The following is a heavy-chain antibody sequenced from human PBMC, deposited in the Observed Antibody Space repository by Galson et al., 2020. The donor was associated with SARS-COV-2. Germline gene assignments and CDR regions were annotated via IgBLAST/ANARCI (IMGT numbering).Heavy chain of an antibody. D-gene: IGHD6-13*01. J-gene: IGHJ6*02. CDR2: ISAYNGNT. V-gene: IGHV1-18*04. Sequence: GESLKISCKASGYTFTSYGFSWVRQAPGQGLEWMGWISAYNGNTNYAQKLRGRVTMTTDTSTSTVYMEVRNLLSDDTAVYYCARGGSSGPYGMDVWGQGTTVIVSS. CDR1: GYTFTSYG. CDR3: ARGGSSGPYGMDV.